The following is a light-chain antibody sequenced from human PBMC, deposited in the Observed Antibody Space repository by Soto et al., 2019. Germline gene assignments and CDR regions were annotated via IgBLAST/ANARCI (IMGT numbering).Light chain of an antibody. CDR3: QKQGSSQT. Sequence: EIVLTQSPGTLSMSPGERAALSCRTSQSVSSTYLAWYQQKPGQAPRLLIYGASSRATGIPDRFSGSGSGTDFTLTLSRLEPEDFAVYNCQKQGSSQTFGGGTKVDIK. J-gene: IGKJ4*01. CDR1: QSVSSTY. V-gene: IGKV3-20*01. CDR2: GAS.